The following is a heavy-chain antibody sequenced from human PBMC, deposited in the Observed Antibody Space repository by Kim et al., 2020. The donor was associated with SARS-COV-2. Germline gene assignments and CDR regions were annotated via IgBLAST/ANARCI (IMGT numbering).Heavy chain of an antibody. V-gene: IGHV3-21*01. CDR2: ITNTGGHV. D-gene: IGHD4-4*01. Sequence: GGSLRLSCTASGFTFNSYAMNWVRQAPGKGLEWVASITNTGGHVFYADSVKGRFIISRDNAKDSVFLHMNSLGAEDTAVYFCAREPNIEGNARNDWWGLG. CDR3: AREPNIEGNARNDW. J-gene: IGHJ4*02. CDR1: GFTFNSYA.